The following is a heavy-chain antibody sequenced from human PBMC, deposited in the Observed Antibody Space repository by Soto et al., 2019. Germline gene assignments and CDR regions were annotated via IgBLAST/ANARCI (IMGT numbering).Heavy chain of an antibody. CDR3: AKLGRSDFWSGYLAY. Sequence: GGSLRLSCAASGFTFSSYAMSWVRQAPGKGLDWVSAISGSGGSTYYADSVKGRFTISRDNSKNTLYLQMNSLRAEATAVYYCAKLGRSDFWSGYLAYWGQGTLVTVSS. CDR1: GFTFSSYA. V-gene: IGHV3-23*01. J-gene: IGHJ4*02. CDR2: ISGSGGST. D-gene: IGHD3-3*01.